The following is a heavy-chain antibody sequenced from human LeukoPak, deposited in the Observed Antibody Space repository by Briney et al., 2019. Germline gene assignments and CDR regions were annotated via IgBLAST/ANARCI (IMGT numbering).Heavy chain of an antibody. D-gene: IGHD3-22*01. Sequence: GRSLRLSCAASGFTFSTYGMLWVRQAPGKGLDWVATISYDGRNKFHAASMKGRFTISRDNSKNTVFLQMNSLRPEDTAIYYCAKDYSSGCPGDWGQGTLVTVSS. V-gene: IGHV3-30*18. CDR3: AKDYSSGCPGD. CDR1: GFTFSTYG. CDR2: ISYDGRNK. J-gene: IGHJ4*02.